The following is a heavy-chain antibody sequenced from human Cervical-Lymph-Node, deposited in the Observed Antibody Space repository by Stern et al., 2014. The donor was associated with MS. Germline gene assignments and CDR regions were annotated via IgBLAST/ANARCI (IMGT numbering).Heavy chain of an antibody. CDR2: ITPMFASA. D-gene: IGHD1-14*01. Sequence: VQLVESGAEVKKPGSSVTVSCQASGGDFSSYAVSWLRQAPGQGPEWMGMITPMFASANYAQKFQGRVTITADESTSTAYMEIHSLKSGDTAVYYCAREADPHSGTFDFWGQGTLVTVSS. V-gene: IGHV1-69*18. CDR1: GGDFSSYA. CDR3: AREADPHSGTFDF. J-gene: IGHJ4*02.